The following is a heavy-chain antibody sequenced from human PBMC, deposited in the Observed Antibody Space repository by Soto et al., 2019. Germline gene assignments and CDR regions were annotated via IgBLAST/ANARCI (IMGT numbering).Heavy chain of an antibody. V-gene: IGHV3-72*01. J-gene: IGHJ3*02. D-gene: IGHD1-20*01. CDR3: ASGTVSRAFDI. Sequence: GGSLRLSCAASGFTFSDHYMDWVRQAPGKGLEWVARTRNKANSYTAEYAASVKGRFTISRDDSKNSLYLQMNSLKTEDTAVYYCASGTVSRAFDIWGQGAMVTVSS. CDR2: TRNKANSYTA. CDR1: GFTFSDHY.